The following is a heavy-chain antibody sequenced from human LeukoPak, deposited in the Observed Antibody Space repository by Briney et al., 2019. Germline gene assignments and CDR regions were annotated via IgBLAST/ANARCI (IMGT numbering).Heavy chain of an antibody. CDR3: ARITDRTIFGEIMHGFDV. J-gene: IGHJ3*01. D-gene: IGHD3-3*01. CDR2: IYHSGST. V-gene: IGHV4-39*07. Sequence: SETLSLTCTVSGGSISSGSYYWGWIRQPPGKGLEWIGSIYHSGSTYYNPSLKSRVTISVDTSKNRFSLKLSSVTAADTAVYYCARITDRTIFGEIMHGFDVWGQGTPVTVSS. CDR1: GGSISSGSYY.